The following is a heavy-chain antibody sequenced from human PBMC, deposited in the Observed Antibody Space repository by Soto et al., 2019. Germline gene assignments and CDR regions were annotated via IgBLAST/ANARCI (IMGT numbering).Heavy chain of an antibody. J-gene: IGHJ3*01. CDR1: GYTFSTHG. Sequence: QVQLVQSGPEVKKPGASVKVSCRASGYTFSTHGLSWVRQAPGQGLEWMGWITPYNGNTNYEQKLRGRLTMTTDTSTNTGYMEVRSLRSDDTAVYYCARFRDCTGSTGDPSFGFDLWGPGTVVTVSS. V-gene: IGHV1-18*01. CDR2: ITPYNGNT. D-gene: IGHD2-8*02. CDR3: ARFRDCTGSTGDPSFGFDL.